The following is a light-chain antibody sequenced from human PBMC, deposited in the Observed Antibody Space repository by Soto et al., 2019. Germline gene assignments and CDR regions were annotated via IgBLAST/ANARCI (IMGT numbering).Light chain of an antibody. CDR1: SSNIGNIY. V-gene: IGLV1-51*01. J-gene: IGLJ1*01. Sequence: QSVLTQPPSVSAAPGQKVPTSWPGSSSNIGNIYLSWYQQLPGTAPKLLIYDNNKRPSGIPDRFSGSKSGTSATLGITGLQTGDEADYYCGTWDSSLSASYVFGAGTKVTVL. CDR2: DNN. CDR3: GTWDSSLSASYV.